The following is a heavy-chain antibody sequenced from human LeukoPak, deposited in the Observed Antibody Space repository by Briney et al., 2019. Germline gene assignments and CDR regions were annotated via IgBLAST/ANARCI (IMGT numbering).Heavy chain of an antibody. D-gene: IGHD6-13*01. CDR3: AREASALVLGFDY. CDR1: GGTFSSYA. CDR2: IIPILGTA. Sequence: SVKVSCKASGGTFSSYAISWVRQAPGQGLEWMGRIIPILGTANYAQKFQGRVTITADKSTSTAYMELSSLRSEDTAVYYCAREASALVLGFDYWGQGTLVTVSS. V-gene: IGHV1-69*04. J-gene: IGHJ4*02.